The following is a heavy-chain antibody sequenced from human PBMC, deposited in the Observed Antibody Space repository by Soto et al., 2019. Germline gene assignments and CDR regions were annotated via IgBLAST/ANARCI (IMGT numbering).Heavy chain of an antibody. V-gene: IGHV1-8*01. D-gene: IGHD4-17*01. J-gene: IGHJ2*01. CDR3: ARVHTVTTYFDV. CDR1: GYTFTSYD. CDR2: MNPNSGNT. Sequence: QVQLVQSGAEVKKPGASVKVSWKASGYTFTSYDINWVRQATGQGLEWMGWMNPNSGNTGSAQRFQGRLTMTRNTSINTAYMELTSLTSEDAAVYFCARVHTVTTYFDVWGRGTLVTVSS.